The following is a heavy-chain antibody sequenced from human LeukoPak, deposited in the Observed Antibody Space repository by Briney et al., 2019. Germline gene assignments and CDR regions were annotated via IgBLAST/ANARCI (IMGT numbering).Heavy chain of an antibody. V-gene: IGHV1-18*01. CDR2: ISAYNGNT. CDR1: GYTFTSYG. CDR3: ARGDYYGSGSYYKNWFDP. D-gene: IGHD3-10*01. Sequence: ASVKVSCKASGYTFTSYGISWVRQAAGQGLEWMGWISAYNGNTNYAQKLQGRVTMTTDTSTSTAYMELRSLRSDDTAVYYCARGDYYGSGSYYKNWFDPWGQGTLVTVSS. J-gene: IGHJ5*02.